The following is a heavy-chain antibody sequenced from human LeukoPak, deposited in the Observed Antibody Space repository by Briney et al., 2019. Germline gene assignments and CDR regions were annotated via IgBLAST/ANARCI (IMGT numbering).Heavy chain of an antibody. CDR1: GFTFSSYG. V-gene: IGHV3-30*18. Sequence: GGSLRLSCAASGFTFSSYGMHWVRQAPGKGLEWVAVISYDGSNKYYADSVKGRFTISRDNSKNTLYLQMNSLRAEDTAVYYCAKDLDTAMVDYYYYGMDVWGQGTTVTVSS. CDR3: AKDLDTAMVDYYYYGMDV. CDR2: ISYDGSNK. J-gene: IGHJ6*02. D-gene: IGHD5-18*01.